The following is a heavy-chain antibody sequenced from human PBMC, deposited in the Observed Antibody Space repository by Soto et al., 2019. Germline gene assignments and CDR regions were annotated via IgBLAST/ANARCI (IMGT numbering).Heavy chain of an antibody. D-gene: IGHD5-18*01. Sequence: GGSLRLSCAASGFTFSSYSMNWVRQAPGKGLEWVSSISSSSSYIYYADSVKGRFTISRDNAKNSLYLQMNSLRAEDTAVYYCARGIQLPEYYYYGMDVWGQGTTVTVS. CDR1: GFTFSSYS. CDR3: ARGIQLPEYYYYGMDV. CDR2: ISSSSSYI. J-gene: IGHJ6*02. V-gene: IGHV3-21*01.